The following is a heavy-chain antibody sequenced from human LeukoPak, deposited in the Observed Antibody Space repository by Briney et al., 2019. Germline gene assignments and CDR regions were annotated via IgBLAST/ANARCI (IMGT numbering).Heavy chain of an antibody. V-gene: IGHV4-59*01. Sequence: SETLSLTCSVSGDSINVYYWNWIRQSPGKGLEWIGSISYSGSTNYNPSLKSRVTISMDTSKNRFSLKVSSVITADTDMYYCARGGSRSYTSSTLDYWGQGTLVTVSS. CDR3: ARGGSRSYTSSTLDY. CDR2: ISYSGST. CDR1: GDSINVYY. J-gene: IGHJ4*02. D-gene: IGHD6-6*01.